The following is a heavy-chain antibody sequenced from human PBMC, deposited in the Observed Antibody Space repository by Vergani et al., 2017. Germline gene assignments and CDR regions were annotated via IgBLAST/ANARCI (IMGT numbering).Heavy chain of an antibody. J-gene: IGHJ4*02. CDR3: ARVGLYYDFWSGYYRGSYYFDY. Sequence: EVQLVESGGGLVQPGGSLRLSCAASGFTFSSYEMNWVRQAPGKGLEWVSYIRSSGSTIYYADSVKGRLTISRNNAKNSLYLQMNSLRAQDTSVYYCARVGLYYDFWSGYYRGSYYFDYWGQGTLVTVSS. CDR1: GFTFSSYE. D-gene: IGHD3-3*01. CDR2: IRSSGSTI. V-gene: IGHV3-48*03.